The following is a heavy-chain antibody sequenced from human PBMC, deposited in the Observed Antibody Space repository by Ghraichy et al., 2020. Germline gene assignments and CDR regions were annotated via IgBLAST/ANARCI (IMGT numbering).Heavy chain of an antibody. J-gene: IGHJ5*02. V-gene: IGHV1-2*02. CDR2: IKPNRGGT. D-gene: IGHD2-8*01. CDR1: GYTFTGYY. CDR3: ARDWGMGFNWFDP. Sequence: ASVKVSCKASGYTFTGYYMHWVRQAPGQGLEWMGWIKPNRGGTNYAQKFQGRVTMTRETSISTAYMELSRLRSDDTAVYYCARDWGMGFNWFDPWGQGTLVTVSS.